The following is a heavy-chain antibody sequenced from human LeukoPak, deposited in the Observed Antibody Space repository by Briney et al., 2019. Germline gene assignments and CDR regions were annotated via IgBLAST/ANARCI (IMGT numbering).Heavy chain of an antibody. D-gene: IGHD2-15*01. CDR2: IYPGDSDT. J-gene: IGHJ4*02. Sequence: GESLQISCQGSRYSFTSYWIGWARQMPGKGLEWMGIIYPGDSDTRYSPSFQGQVTISADKSISTAYLQWNSLKASDTAMYYCARFVGACSGGSCYSDYWGQGTLVTVSS. CDR3: ARFVGACSGGSCYSDY. V-gene: IGHV5-51*01. CDR1: RYSFTSYW.